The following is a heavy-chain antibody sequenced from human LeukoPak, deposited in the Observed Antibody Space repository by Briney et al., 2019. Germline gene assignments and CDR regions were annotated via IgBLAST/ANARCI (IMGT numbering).Heavy chain of an antibody. J-gene: IGHJ5*02. Sequence: GESLKISCKGSGYSFTSYWISWVRQMPGKGLEWMGRIDPSDSYTNYSPSFQGHVTISADKSISTAYLRWSSLKASDTAMYYCARRGMGPDNWFDPWGQGTLVTVSS. CDR1: GYSFTSYW. V-gene: IGHV5-10-1*01. CDR2: IDPSDSYT. D-gene: IGHD6-13*01. CDR3: ARRGMGPDNWFDP.